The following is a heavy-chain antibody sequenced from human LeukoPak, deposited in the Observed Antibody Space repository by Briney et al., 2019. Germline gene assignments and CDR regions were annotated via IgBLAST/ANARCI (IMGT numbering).Heavy chain of an antibody. D-gene: IGHD6-6*01. CDR3: AKVGHSSSPPDFDY. CDR1: GFTFSSYG. J-gene: IGHJ4*02. CDR2: ISYDGSNK. Sequence: GGSLRLSCAASGFTFSSYGMHWVRQAPGKGLEWVAVISYDGSNKYYADSVKGRFTISRDNSKNTLYLQMNSLRAEDTAVYYCAKVGHSSSPPDFDYWGQGTLVTVSS. V-gene: IGHV3-30*18.